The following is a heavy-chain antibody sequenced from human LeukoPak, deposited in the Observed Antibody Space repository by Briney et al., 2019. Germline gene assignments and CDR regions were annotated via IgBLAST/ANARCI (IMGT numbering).Heavy chain of an antibody. CDR3: AREQSWGSYRYTVDY. CDR1: GGSISSGGYY. D-gene: IGHD3-16*02. Sequence: PSQTLSLTCTVSGGSISSGGYYWSWIRQHPGKGLEWIGYIYYSGSTYYNPSLKSRVTLSVDTSKNQFSLKLSSVTAADTAVYYCAREQSWGSYRYTVDYWGQGTLVTVSS. V-gene: IGHV4-31*03. J-gene: IGHJ4*02. CDR2: IYYSGST.